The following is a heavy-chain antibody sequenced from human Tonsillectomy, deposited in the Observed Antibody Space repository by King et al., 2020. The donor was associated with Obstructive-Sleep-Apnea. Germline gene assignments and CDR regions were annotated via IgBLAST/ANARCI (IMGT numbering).Heavy chain of an antibody. Sequence: VQLVESGGGVVQPGRSLRLSCAASGFIFSNYAMHWVRQAPGKGLEWVAVISYDGSNKYYADSVKGRFTISRDNSKNTLYLQMNSLRAADTAVHYCAGDAYLGLGPCTSGGTYYSYGLDVWGQGTTVTVSS. D-gene: IGHD3-16*01. CDR3: AGDAYLGLGPCTSGGTYYSYGLDV. V-gene: IGHV3-30*04. J-gene: IGHJ6*02. CDR2: ISYDGSNK. CDR1: GFIFSNYA.